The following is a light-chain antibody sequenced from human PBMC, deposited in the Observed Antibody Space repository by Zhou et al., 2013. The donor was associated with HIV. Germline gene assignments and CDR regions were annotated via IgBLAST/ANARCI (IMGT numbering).Light chain of an antibody. CDR3: QQSYSTPRT. CDR1: QSVSSY. J-gene: IGKJ3*01. Sequence: DIQMTQSPFSLSASVGDRITVNCRASQSVSSYLNWYQQKPGKAPKLLIYAASSLQSGVPSRFSGSGSGTDFTLTISSLQPEDFATYYCQQSYSTPRTFGP. V-gene: IGKV1-39*01. CDR2: AAS.